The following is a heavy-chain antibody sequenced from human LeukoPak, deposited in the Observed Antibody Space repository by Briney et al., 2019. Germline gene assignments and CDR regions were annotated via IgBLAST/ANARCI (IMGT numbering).Heavy chain of an antibody. CDR3: ARDLGDLKLEGQYSSGWRGFDY. CDR2: IIPIFGTA. Sequence: ASMKVSCKASGGTFSSYAISWVRQAPGQGLEWMGGIIPIFGTANYAQKFQGRVTITTDESTSTAYMELSSLRSEDTAVYYCARDLGDLKLEGQYSSGWRGFDYWGQGTLVTVSS. CDR1: GGTFSSYA. D-gene: IGHD6-19*01. V-gene: IGHV1-69*05. J-gene: IGHJ4*02.